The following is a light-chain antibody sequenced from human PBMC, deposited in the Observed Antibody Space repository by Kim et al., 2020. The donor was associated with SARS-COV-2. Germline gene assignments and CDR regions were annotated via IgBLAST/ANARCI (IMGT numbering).Light chain of an antibody. V-gene: IGLV1-40*01. CDR2: GNS. Sequence: QSVLTQPPSVSGAPGQRVTISCAGSSSNIGAGYDLHWYRQLPGTAPKLLIYGNSNRPSGVPDPFSGSKSGTSASLAITVLQAEDEADYYCQSYDSSRSGWVFGRGTQLTVL. J-gene: IGLJ3*02. CDR3: QSYDSSRSGWV. CDR1: SSNIGAGYD.